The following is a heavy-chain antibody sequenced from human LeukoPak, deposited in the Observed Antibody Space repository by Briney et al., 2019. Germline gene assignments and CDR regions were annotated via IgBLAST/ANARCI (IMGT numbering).Heavy chain of an antibody. CDR2: ISGSGGST. Sequence: GGSLRLSCAASGFTFSSYSMNWVRQAPGKGLEWVSAISGSGGSTYYADSVKGRFTISRDNSKNTLYLQMNSLRAEDTAVYYCAKDGSIVAATPLDSDYWGQGTLVTVSS. D-gene: IGHD2-15*01. CDR1: GFTFSSYS. CDR3: AKDGSIVAATPLDSDY. J-gene: IGHJ4*02. V-gene: IGHV3-23*01.